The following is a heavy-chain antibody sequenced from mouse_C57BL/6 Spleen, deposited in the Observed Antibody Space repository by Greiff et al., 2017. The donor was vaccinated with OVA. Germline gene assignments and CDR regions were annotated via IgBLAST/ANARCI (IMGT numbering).Heavy chain of an antibody. D-gene: IGHD2-1*01. V-gene: IGHV7-3*01. CDR3: AIFYYGNYYAMDY. CDR1: GFTFTDYY. J-gene: IGHJ4*01. CDR2: IRNKANGYTT. Sequence: EVQLVESGGGLVQPGGSLSLSCAASGFTFTDYYMSWVRQPPGKALEWLGFIRNKANGYTTAYSASVQGRFTISRDNSQSILYLQMNALRAEDSATYYCAIFYYGNYYAMDYWGQGTSVTVSS.